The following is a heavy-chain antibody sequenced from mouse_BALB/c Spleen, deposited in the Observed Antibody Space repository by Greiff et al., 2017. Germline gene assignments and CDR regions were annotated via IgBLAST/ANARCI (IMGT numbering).Heavy chain of an antibody. CDR2: ISSGGSYT. Sequence: EVNVVESGGGLVKPGGSLKLSCAASGFTFSSYAMSWVRQSPEKRLEWVAEISSGGSYTYYPDTVTGRFTISRDNAKNTLYLEMSSLRSEDTAMYYCARETGYYYAMDYWGQGTSVTVSS. J-gene: IGHJ4*01. D-gene: IGHD4-1*01. V-gene: IGHV5-9-4*01. CDR1: GFTFSSYA. CDR3: ARETGYYYAMDY.